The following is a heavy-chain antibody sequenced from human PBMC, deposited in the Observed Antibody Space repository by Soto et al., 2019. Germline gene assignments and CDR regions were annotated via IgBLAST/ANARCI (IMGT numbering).Heavy chain of an antibody. Sequence: GGSLRLSCAASGFTFSDHYMDWVRQAPGKGLEWVGRIKNKANTYTTEYAASVKGRFTISRDDSKNSLYLQMNSLQTEDTAVYYCARGAASSSSFWFDPWGQGTLVTVSS. J-gene: IGHJ5*02. CDR3: ARGAASSSSFWFDP. V-gene: IGHV3-72*01. D-gene: IGHD6-6*01. CDR2: IKNKANTYTT. CDR1: GFTFSDHY.